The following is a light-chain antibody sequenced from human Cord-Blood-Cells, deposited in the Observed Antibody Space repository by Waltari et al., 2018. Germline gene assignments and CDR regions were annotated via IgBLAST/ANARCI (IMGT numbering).Light chain of an antibody. CDR2: EDN. Sequence: HSVSESPGKTVTISCTGSSGSIASNYVQWYQQRPGSAPTTVIYEDNQRPSGVPDRFPGSIDSSSNSASLTISGLKTEDEADYYCQSYDSSNHVVFGGGTKLTVL. CDR1: SGSIASNY. J-gene: IGLJ2*01. V-gene: IGLV6-57*02. CDR3: QSYDSSNHVV.